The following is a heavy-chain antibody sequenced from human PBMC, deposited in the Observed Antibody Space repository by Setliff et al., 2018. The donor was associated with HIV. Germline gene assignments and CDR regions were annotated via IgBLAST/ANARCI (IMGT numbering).Heavy chain of an antibody. CDR1: GGSITGYY. CDR3: ARDNALIRAPFEY. CDR2: IFYSGTT. Sequence: PSETLFLTCAVSGGSITGYYWSWVRQPPGKGLEWIGYIFYSGTTNYSPSFRGRVTISIDSSRNQFSLRLNSVSAADTAIYYCARDNALIRAPFEYWGQGALVTVSS. V-gene: IGHV4-59*01. J-gene: IGHJ4*02. D-gene: IGHD2-21*01.